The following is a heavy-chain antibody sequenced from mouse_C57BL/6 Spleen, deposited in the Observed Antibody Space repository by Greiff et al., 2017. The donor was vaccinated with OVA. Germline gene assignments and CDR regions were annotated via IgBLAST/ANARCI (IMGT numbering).Heavy chain of an antibody. V-gene: IGHV7-3*01. CDR2: IRNKANGYTT. CDR1: GFTFTDYY. Sequence: DVHLVESGGGLVQPGGSLSLSCAASGFTFTDYYMSWVRQPPGKALEWLGFIRNKANGYTTEYSASVKGRFTISRDNSQSILYLQMNALRAEDSATYYCARLGNAMDYWGQGTSVTVSS. J-gene: IGHJ4*01. CDR3: ARLGNAMDY.